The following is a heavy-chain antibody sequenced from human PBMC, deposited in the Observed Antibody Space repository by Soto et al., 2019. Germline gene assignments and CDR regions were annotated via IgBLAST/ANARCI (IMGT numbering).Heavy chain of an antibody. J-gene: IGHJ6*02. D-gene: IGHD6-13*01. V-gene: IGHV1-24*01. CDR2: FDPEDGET. CDR3: ATDRIAAAGTYYYYGMDV. Sequence: GASVKVSCKVSGYTLTELSMHWVRQAPGKGLEWMGGFDPEDGETIYAQKFQGRVTMTEDTSTHTAYMELSSLRSEDTAVYYCATDRIAAAGTYYYYGMDVWGQGTTVTVSS. CDR1: GYTLTELS.